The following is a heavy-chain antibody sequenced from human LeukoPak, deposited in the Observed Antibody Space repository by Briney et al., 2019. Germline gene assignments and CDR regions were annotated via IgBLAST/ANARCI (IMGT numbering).Heavy chain of an antibody. CDR2: IWYDGSNK. CDR3: ARDRNIRYFDC. V-gene: IGHV3-33*01. J-gene: IGHJ4*02. CDR1: GLTFRNYG. D-gene: IGHD1-14*01. Sequence: GGSLRLSCAASGLTFRNYGMHWVRQAPGKGLEWVAVIWYDGSNKYYADSVKGRFTISRDNSKNTLYLQMNSLRAEDTAVYYCARDRNIRYFDCWGQGTLVTVSS.